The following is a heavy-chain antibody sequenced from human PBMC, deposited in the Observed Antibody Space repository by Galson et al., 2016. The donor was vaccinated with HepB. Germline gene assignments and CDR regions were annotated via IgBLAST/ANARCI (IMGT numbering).Heavy chain of an antibody. CDR1: GYSFTSYW. CDR2: IDPSESYT. Sequence: QSGAEVKKPVESLRMSSKGSGYSFTSYWISWGRHMPGKGLEWIGRIDPSESYTPYRPSFQGHVTISADKSISPASLQWSSLKASDTAMYYCARLLWLGRNRYFDLWGRGTLVTVSS. D-gene: IGHD6-19*01. J-gene: IGHJ2*01. V-gene: IGHV5-10-1*01. CDR3: ARLLWLGRNRYFDL.